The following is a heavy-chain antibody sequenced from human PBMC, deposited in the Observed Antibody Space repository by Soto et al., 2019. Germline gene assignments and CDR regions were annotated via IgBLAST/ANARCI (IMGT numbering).Heavy chain of an antibody. CDR1: GFTFSSYG. V-gene: IGHV3-30*18. CDR3: AKGPFGSGSFDD. D-gene: IGHD3-10*01. Sequence: PGGSLRLSCAASGFTFSSYGMHWVRQAPGKGLEWVAVISYDGSNKYYADSVKGRFTISRDNSKNTLYLQMNSLRAEDTAVYYCAKGPFGSGSFDDRGQGTSVTVSS. CDR2: ISYDGSNK. J-gene: IGHJ4*02.